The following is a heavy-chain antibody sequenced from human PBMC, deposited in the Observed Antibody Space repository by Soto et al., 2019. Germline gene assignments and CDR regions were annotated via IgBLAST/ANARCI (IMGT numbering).Heavy chain of an antibody. CDR2: INHTGST. Sequence: SETLSLTCAVYGGSFSGYSWTWIRQPPGTGLEWIGEINHTGSTNYNPSLKSRVTISVDTSKNQFSLKLTSVAAADTAVYYCARDKITGLFDYWGQGTLVTVSS. V-gene: IGHV4-34*01. CDR1: GGSFSGYS. CDR3: ARDKITGLFDY. J-gene: IGHJ4*02. D-gene: IGHD2-8*02.